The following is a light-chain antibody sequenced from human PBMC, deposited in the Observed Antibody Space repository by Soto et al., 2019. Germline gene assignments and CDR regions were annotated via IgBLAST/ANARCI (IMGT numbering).Light chain of an antibody. Sequence: DIQMTQSPSTLSASVGDRVTITCRASQSVTNWLAWYQQKPGKAPNLLIYDASRLQSGIPSRFSGSGSGTEFTLTIRSLQPDDFATYYCQQYTTSPYTFGQGTKLEIK. CDR2: DAS. CDR3: QQYTTSPYT. V-gene: IGKV1-5*01. J-gene: IGKJ2*01. CDR1: QSVTNW.